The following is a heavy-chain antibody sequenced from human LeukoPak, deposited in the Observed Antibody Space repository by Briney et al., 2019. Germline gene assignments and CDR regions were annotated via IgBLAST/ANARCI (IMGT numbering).Heavy chain of an antibody. CDR3: ASHNPYCGGDCYPFAY. Sequence: GGSLRLSCAASGFNVSSNYMSWVRQAPGKGLEWVSVIYDGGGTYYADSVKGRFTISRHNSKNTLYLEMNSLRAEDTAVDYCASHNPYCGGDCYPFAYWGQGPLVTVSS. CDR2: IYDGGGT. D-gene: IGHD2-21*02. J-gene: IGHJ4*02. CDR1: GFNVSSNY. V-gene: IGHV3-53*04.